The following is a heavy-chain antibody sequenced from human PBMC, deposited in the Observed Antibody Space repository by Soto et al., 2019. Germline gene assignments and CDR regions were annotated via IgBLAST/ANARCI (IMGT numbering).Heavy chain of an antibody. CDR2: FDPEDGET. CDR1: GYTLTELS. CDR3: ATDRSIVGATGPGGLDP. J-gene: IGHJ5*02. D-gene: IGHD1-26*01. V-gene: IGHV1-24*01. Sequence: ASKVSCKVSGYTLTELSMHWVRQAPGKGLEWMGGFDPEDGETIYAQKFQGRVTMTEDTSTDTAYMELSSLRSEDTAVYYCATDRSIVGATGPGGLDPWGQGTLVTVSS.